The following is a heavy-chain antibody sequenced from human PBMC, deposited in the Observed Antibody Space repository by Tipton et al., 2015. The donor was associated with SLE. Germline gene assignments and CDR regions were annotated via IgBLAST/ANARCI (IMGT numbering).Heavy chain of an antibody. J-gene: IGHJ6*02. CDR1: GFTFSSYS. D-gene: IGHD1-7*01. V-gene: IGHV3-21*03. CDR2: ISSSSSYI. Sequence: GSLRLSCAASGFTFSSYSMNWVRQAPGKGLEWVSSISSSSSYIYYADSVKGRFTISRDNAKNSLYLQMNSLRAEDTAVYYCAREVGTACYYYYGMDVWGQGTTVTVSS. CDR3: AREVGTACYYYYGMDV.